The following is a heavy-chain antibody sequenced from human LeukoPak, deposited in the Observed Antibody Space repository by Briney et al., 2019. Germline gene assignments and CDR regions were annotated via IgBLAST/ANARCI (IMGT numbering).Heavy chain of an antibody. CDR1: GGSISSSSYY. CDR2: IYYSGST. CDR3: ARGMVRGVIQDY. Sequence: SETLSLTCTVSGGSISSSSYYWGWIRQPPGKGLEWIGSIYYSGSTYYNPSLKSRVTISVDTSKNQFSLKLSSVTAADTAVYYCARGMVRGVIQDYWGQGTLVTVSS. D-gene: IGHD3-10*01. V-gene: IGHV4-39*07. J-gene: IGHJ4*02.